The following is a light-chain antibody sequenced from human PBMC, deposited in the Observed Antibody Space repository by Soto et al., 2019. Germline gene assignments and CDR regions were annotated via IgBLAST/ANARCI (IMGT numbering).Light chain of an antibody. J-gene: IGLJ2*01. CDR2: GNN. CDR3: QSYDSSLGDCL. Sequence: QAVLTQPPSVSGAPGQRLTVSCTGTSSNIGAGYDVHWYQQLPGTAPKLLIYGNNNRPSGVPDRFSGSKSGTSASLAITGLQAEDEADYYCQSYDSSLGDCLFGGGTKLTVL. V-gene: IGLV1-40*01. CDR1: SSNIGAGYD.